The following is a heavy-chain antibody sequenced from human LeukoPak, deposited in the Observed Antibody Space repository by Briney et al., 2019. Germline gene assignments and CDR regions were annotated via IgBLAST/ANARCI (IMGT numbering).Heavy chain of an antibody. CDR1: GYTFTSYY. CDR2: IRYDGSNK. Sequence: GASVKVSCKASGYTFTSYYMHWVRQAPGKGLEWVAFIRYDGSNKYYADSVKGRFTISRDNSKNTLYLQMNSLRAEDTAVYYCAKDSRSFDYWGQGTLVTVSS. J-gene: IGHJ4*02. V-gene: IGHV3-30*02. CDR3: AKDSRSFDY.